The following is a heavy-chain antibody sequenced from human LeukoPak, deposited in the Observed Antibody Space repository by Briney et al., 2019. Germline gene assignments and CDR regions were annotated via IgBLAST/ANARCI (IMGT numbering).Heavy chain of an antibody. CDR1: GYTFTGYY. Sequence: WASVKVSCKASGYTFTGYYIHWVRQAPGQGLEWMGWINPNSGGTNYAQKFQGRVTMTRDTSISTAYMELSRLRSDDTAVYYCARPPVVRGVSWFDPWGQETLVTVSS. J-gene: IGHJ5*02. V-gene: IGHV1-2*02. CDR2: INPNSGGT. D-gene: IGHD3-10*01. CDR3: ARPPVVRGVSWFDP.